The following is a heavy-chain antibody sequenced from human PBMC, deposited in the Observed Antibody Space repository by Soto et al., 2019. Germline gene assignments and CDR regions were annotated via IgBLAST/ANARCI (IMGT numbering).Heavy chain of an antibody. V-gene: IGHV4-39*07. CDR2: IYYSGST. CDR1: GGSISSSSYY. J-gene: IGHJ5*02. Sequence: SETLSLTCTVSGGSISSSSYYWGWIRQPPGKGLEWIGSIYYSGSTYYNPSLKSRVTISVDTSKNQFSLKLSSVTAADTAVYYCARVITIFGVVQNWFDPWGQGTLVTVSS. CDR3: ARVITIFGVVQNWFDP. D-gene: IGHD3-3*01.